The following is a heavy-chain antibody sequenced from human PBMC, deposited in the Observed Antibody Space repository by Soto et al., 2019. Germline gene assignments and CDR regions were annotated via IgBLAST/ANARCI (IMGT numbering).Heavy chain of an antibody. CDR2: INPNSGGT. V-gene: IGHV1-2*04. D-gene: IGHD4-17*01. J-gene: IGHJ6*02. Sequence: ASVKVSCKASGYTFTGYYMHWVRQAPGQGLEWMGWINPNSGGTNYAQKFQGWVTMTRDTSISTAYMEPSRLRSDDTAVYYCARDHTVPTYYYYGMDVWGQGTTVTVSS. CDR3: ARDHTVPTYYYYGMDV. CDR1: GYTFTGYY.